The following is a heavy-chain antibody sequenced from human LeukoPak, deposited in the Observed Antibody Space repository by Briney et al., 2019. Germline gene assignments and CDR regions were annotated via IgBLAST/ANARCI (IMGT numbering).Heavy chain of an antibody. D-gene: IGHD3-16*02. CDR1: GGTFSSYA. CDR2: IIPIFGTA. V-gene: IGHV1-69*05. Sequence: ASVKVSCKASGGTFSSYAISWLRQAPGQGLEWMGGIIPIFGTANYAQKFQGRVTITTDESTSTAYMGLSSLRSEDTAVYHCARGASLSVFRSFDYWGRGTLVTVSS. J-gene: IGHJ4*02. CDR3: ARGASLSVFRSFDY.